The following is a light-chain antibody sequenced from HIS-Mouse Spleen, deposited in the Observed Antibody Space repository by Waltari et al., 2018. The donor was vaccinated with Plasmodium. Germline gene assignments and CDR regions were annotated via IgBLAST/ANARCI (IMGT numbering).Light chain of an antibody. CDR3: CSYAGSSTWV. CDR2: EGS. V-gene: IGLV2-23*01. Sequence: QSALTQPASVSGSPGQSITISCTGTSSDVGSYNLVSWYQQHPGKAPKLMIYEGSKRPSGVSNLFSVSKSGNTASLTISGLQAEDEADYYCCSYAGSSTWVFGGGTKLTVL. CDR1: SSDVGSYNL. J-gene: IGLJ3*02.